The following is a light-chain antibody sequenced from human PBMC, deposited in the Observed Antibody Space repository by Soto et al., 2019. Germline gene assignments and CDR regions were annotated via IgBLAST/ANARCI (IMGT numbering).Light chain of an antibody. CDR1: QSVTNY. Sequence: EIFLTQSPDTLSLSPGERATLTCRASQSVTNYIAWYQQRPGQAPRLLIYDASNRATGVPARFSGSGSGTDFTLTISDLEPADFGLYYCQQRLSWPPGFGHGTKVHI. J-gene: IGKJ1*01. V-gene: IGKV3-11*01. CDR2: DAS. CDR3: QQRLSWPPG.